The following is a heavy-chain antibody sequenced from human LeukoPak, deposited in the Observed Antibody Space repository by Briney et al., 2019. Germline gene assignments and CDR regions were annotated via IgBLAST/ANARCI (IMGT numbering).Heavy chain of an antibody. CDR1: GGTFSSYA. V-gene: IGHV1-69*04. CDR3: ARDGMITFGGVIVNRFDY. D-gene: IGHD3-16*02. CDR2: IIPILGIA. Sequence: SVKVSCKASGGTFSSYAISWVRQDPGQGLEWMGRIIPILGIANYAQKFQGRVTITTDKSTSTAYMELSSLRSEDTAVYYCARDGMITFGGVIVNRFDYWGQGTLVTVSS. J-gene: IGHJ4*02.